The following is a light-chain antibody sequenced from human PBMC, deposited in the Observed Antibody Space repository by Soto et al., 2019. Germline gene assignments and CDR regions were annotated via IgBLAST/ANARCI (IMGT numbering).Light chain of an antibody. V-gene: IGLV2-14*01. J-gene: IGLJ1*01. CDR1: SSDVGGYNY. CDR2: AVT. Sequence: QSALTQPASVSGSPGQSITISRTGTSSDVGGYNYVSWYQQHPGKAPKLMIYAVTDRPSGVSSRFSGSKSGNTASLTISRLQAEDEADYYCSSYTSSSTLFGTGTKVTVL. CDR3: SSYTSSSTL.